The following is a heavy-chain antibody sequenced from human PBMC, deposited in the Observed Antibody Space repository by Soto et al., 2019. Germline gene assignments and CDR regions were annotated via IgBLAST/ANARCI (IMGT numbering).Heavy chain of an antibody. J-gene: IGHJ4*02. Sequence: SETLSLTCTVSGGSISSYYWSWIRQPPGKGLEWIGYIYYSGSTNYNPSLKSRVTISVDTSKNQFSLKLSSVTAADTAVYYCARHPGARYYFDYWGQGTLVTVSS. CDR1: GGSISSYY. V-gene: IGHV4-59*08. CDR3: ARHPGARYYFDY. D-gene: IGHD3-10*01. CDR2: IYYSGST.